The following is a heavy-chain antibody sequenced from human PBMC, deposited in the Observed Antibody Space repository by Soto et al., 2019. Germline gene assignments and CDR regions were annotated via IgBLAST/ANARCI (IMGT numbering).Heavy chain of an antibody. CDR3: AREGYYGSGSYFPLTGYYYYGMDV. Sequence: SETLSLTCAVIGVSISSSTWWSRVRQPPGKGLEWIGEIYHSGSTNYNPSLKSRVTISVDKSKNQFSLKLSSVTAADTAVYYCAREGYYGSGSYFPLTGYYYYGMDVWGQGTTVS. V-gene: IGHV4-4*02. J-gene: IGHJ6*02. D-gene: IGHD3-10*01. CDR1: GVSISSSTW. CDR2: IYHSGST.